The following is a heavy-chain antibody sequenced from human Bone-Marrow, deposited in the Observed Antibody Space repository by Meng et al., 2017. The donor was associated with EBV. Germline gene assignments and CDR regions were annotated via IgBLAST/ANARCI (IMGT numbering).Heavy chain of an antibody. Sequence: QIPLKEPGPTLVEPTQTLTLTCTFSGFSLSTSGVGVGWIRQPPGKALEWLALIYWDDDKRYSPSLKSRLTITKDTSKNQVVLTMTNMDPVDTATYYCAHRGMVATSYYFDYWGQGTLVTVSS. D-gene: IGHD5-12*01. V-gene: IGHV2-5*02. CDR2: IYWDDDK. J-gene: IGHJ4*02. CDR1: GFSLSTSGVG. CDR3: AHRGMVATSYYFDY.